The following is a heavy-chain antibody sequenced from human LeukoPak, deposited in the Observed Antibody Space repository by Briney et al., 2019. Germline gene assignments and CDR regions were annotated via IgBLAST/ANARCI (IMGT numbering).Heavy chain of an antibody. V-gene: IGHV3-48*03. CDR2: IGSAGNTI. CDR1: GFFFSSYE. Sequence: QPGGSLRLSCGASGFFFSSYEMNWVRQAPGKGLEWVSYIGSAGNTIYYADSVKGRFTVSRDNAKNSLYLQMNSLRAEDTAVYYCTRPFYCGGGACYSGLGYWGQGTLVTVSS. D-gene: IGHD2-15*01. J-gene: IGHJ4*02. CDR3: TRPFYCGGGACYSGLGY.